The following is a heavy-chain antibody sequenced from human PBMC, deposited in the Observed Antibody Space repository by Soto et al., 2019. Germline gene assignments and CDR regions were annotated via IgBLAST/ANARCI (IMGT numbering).Heavy chain of an antibody. D-gene: IGHD3-3*01. Sequence: GGSLRLSCAASGFTLSNAWMNWVRHTPGRGLEWVGRIKSRSDGGTPDYGAPVKGRFTIARDDSLNTVYLQMNSLTAEDTGVYYCTTDTRRISVFGVPWDSWGQGTLVTVSS. V-gene: IGHV3-15*01. J-gene: IGHJ4*02. CDR2: IKSRSDGGTP. CDR3: TTDTRRISVFGVPWDS. CDR1: GFTLSNAW.